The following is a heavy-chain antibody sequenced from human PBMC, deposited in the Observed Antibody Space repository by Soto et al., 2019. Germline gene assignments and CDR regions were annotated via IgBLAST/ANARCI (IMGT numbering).Heavy chain of an antibody. CDR2: IYYSGST. CDR1: GGSINSGDYY. J-gene: IGHJ4*02. V-gene: IGHV4-30-4*01. Sequence: QVQLQESGPGLVKPSQTLSLTCTVSGGSINSGDYYWSWIRQPPGKGLEWIGYIYYSGSTYYNPSLKSRVTMPVCTSKHQFTLNLSSVTAADTAVYYCARGSTNYYDGSGSPKYYFDYWGQGTLVTVSS. CDR3: ARGSTNYYDGSGSPKYYFDY. D-gene: IGHD3-22*01.